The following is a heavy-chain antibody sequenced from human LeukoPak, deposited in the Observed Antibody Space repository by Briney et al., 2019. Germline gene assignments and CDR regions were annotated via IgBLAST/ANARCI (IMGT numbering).Heavy chain of an antibody. J-gene: IGHJ4*02. CDR3: AREYSSSWYSYLNY. CDR2: TYYRSKWYN. D-gene: IGHD6-13*01. Sequence: SQTLSLTCAISGDSVSSNSAAWNWIRKSPSRGLEWLGRTYYRSKWYNDYAVSVKSRITINPDTSKNQFSLQLNSVTPEDTAVYYCAREYSSSWYSYLNYWGQGTLVTVSS. CDR1: GDSVSSNSAA. V-gene: IGHV6-1*01.